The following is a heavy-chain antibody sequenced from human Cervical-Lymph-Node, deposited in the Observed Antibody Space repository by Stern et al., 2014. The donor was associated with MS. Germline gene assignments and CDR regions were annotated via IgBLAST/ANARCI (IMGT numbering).Heavy chain of an antibody. V-gene: IGHV4-39*01. CDR1: GDSISSYTHY. D-gene: IGHD2-8*02. CDR3: AKHACTGAACPFDL. J-gene: IGHJ4*02. Sequence: QVQLQESGPGLVKPSETLSLTCAVSGDSISSYTHYWAWIRQPPGKGLEWIGSVYYRGATYSIPPLKIPVTISGDTSKNPFSLGLNSVTAADTAVYYCAKHACTGAACPFDLWGQGTLVTVSS. CDR2: VYYRGAT.